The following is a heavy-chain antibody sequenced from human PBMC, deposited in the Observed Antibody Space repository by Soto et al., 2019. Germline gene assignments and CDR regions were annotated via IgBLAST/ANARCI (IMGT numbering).Heavy chain of an antibody. V-gene: IGHV4-39*01. CDR3: ARLSRYFDWLTPHYYYMDV. D-gene: IGHD3-9*01. CDR2: IYYSGST. CDR1: GGSISSTTYY. Sequence: PSETLSLTCTVSGGSISSTTYYWSWIRQHPGKGLEWIGYIYYSGSTYYNPSLKSRVTISVDTSKNQFSLKLSSVTAADTAVYYCARLSRYFDWLTPHYYYMDVWGKGTTVTVSS. J-gene: IGHJ6*03.